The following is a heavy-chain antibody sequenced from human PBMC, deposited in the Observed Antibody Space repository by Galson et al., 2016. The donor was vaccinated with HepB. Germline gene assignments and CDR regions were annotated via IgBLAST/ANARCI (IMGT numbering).Heavy chain of an antibody. CDR3: ADSFEQYFDS. CDR2: LYHDGTT. CDR1: GGSVSRSNYY. Sequence: ETLSLTCTVSGGSVSRSNYYWGWVRQPPGKGLEWVGSLYHDGTTYYNPSLKSRVTISVDTSRNQFSLKLSSVTAADTAVYYCADSFEQYFDSWGRGTLVTVSS. D-gene: IGHD2/OR15-2a*01. J-gene: IGHJ4*02. V-gene: IGHV4-39*01.